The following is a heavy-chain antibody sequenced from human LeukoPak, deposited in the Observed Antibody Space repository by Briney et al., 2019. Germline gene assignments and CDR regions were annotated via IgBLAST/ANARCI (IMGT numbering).Heavy chain of an antibody. CDR2: IILIFGTA. CDR3: ARGGLLELPLDY. J-gene: IGHJ4*02. V-gene: IGHV1-69*13. D-gene: IGHD5-24*01. CDR1: GGTFSSYA. Sequence: SVKVSCKASGGTFSSYAISWVRQAPGQGLEWMGGIILIFGTANYAQKFQGRVTITADESTSTAYMELSSLRSEDTAVYYCARGGLLELPLDYWGQGTLVTVSS.